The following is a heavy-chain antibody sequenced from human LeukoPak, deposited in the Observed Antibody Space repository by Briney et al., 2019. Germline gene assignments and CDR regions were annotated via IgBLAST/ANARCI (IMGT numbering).Heavy chain of an antibody. V-gene: IGHV3-23*01. Sequence: GGSLRLSCAASGFTFSSYAMSWVRQAPGKGLEWVSGIRGSGGSTYYADSVKGRFTISRDNSKNTLYLQMNSLRAEDTAVYYCAKGQEWELPSYFDYWGQGTLVTVSS. CDR2: IRGSGGST. J-gene: IGHJ4*02. CDR1: GFTFSSYA. D-gene: IGHD1-26*01. CDR3: AKGQEWELPSYFDY.